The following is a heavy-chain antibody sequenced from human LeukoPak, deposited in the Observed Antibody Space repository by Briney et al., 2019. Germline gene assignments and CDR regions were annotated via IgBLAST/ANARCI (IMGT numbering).Heavy chain of an antibody. CDR3: ARRRAATIDY. CDR2: IYYFESS. Sequence: SETLSLTCTVSGGSISSSSYYWGWIRQPPGKGLEWIGTIYYFESSYCNPSLKTRVTISVDTSKNQFSLKLSSVTAADTAVYYCARRRAATIDYWGQGTLVIVSS. V-gene: IGHV4-39*01. J-gene: IGHJ4*02. D-gene: IGHD6-25*01. CDR1: GGSISSSSYY.